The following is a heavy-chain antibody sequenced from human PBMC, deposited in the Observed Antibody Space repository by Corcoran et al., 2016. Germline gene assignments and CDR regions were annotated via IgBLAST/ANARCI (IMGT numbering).Heavy chain of an antibody. V-gene: IGHV1-69*01. CDR1: GGTFSSYA. J-gene: IGHJ3*02. D-gene: IGHD1-26*01. CDR3: AREPGSYSAFDI. Sequence: QVQLVQSGAEVKKPGSSVKVSCKASGGTFSSYAISWVRQAPGQGLEWMGGIIPIFGTANYAQKFQGRVTITSDESTSTAYMELNSLRSEDTAVYDCAREPGSYSAFDIWGQGTMVTVSS. CDR2: IIPIFGTA.